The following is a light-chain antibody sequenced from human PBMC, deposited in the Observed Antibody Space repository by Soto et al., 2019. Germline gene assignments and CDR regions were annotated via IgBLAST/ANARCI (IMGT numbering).Light chain of an antibody. Sequence: EIVMTQSPGRLCLCPGERAGLSCRASQSLSSSQLAWYQQKPGQAPRLLIYGASNRATGIPDRFSGSGSGTDFTLTISRLEPEDFAVYYCQQYGSSGTFGQGTKVDIK. J-gene: IGKJ1*01. CDR1: QSLSSSQ. CDR3: QQYGSSGT. V-gene: IGKV3-20*01. CDR2: GAS.